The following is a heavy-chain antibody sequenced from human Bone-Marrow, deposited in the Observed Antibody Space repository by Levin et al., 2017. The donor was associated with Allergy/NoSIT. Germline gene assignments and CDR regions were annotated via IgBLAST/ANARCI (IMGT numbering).Heavy chain of an antibody. CDR2: ISPKNGDT. J-gene: IGHJ5*02. CDR1: GFHFSAYF. D-gene: IGHD4-23*01. Sequence: ASVKVSCKASGFHFSAYFIHWVRQAPGQGLEWMGWISPKNGDTHYARNFEARVTMTRDTSISTVYMQLSSLTSDDTAMYYCARDELPTVANWFEPWGQGTLLTVAS. V-gene: IGHV1-2*02. CDR3: ARDELPTVANWFEP.